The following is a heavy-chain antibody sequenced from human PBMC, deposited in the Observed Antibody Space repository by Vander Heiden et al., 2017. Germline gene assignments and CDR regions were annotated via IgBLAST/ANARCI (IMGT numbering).Heavy chain of an antibody. CDR3: ARGIRYFDENWFDP. V-gene: IGHV6-1*01. CDR2: TYYRSKWYN. CDR1: GDSVPSNSAA. J-gene: IGHJ5*02. Sequence: QVQLQQSGPGLVKPSQTLSLTCGISGDSVPSNSAAWNWIRQSPSRGLELLGRTYYRSKWYNDYAVSVKSRITINPDTSKSQFSLQLNSVTPEDTAVYYCARGIRYFDENWFDPWGQGTLVTVSS. D-gene: IGHD3-9*01.